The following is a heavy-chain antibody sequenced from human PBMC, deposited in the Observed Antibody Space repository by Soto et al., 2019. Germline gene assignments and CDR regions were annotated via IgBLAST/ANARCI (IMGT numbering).Heavy chain of an antibody. V-gene: IGHV1-69*01. D-gene: IGHD3-10*01. Sequence: QVQLVQSGAEVKKPGSSVKVSCKASGGTFSSYAISWVRQAPGQGLEWMGGIIPIFGTANYAQKFQGRVTITADESTSTAYMELSSLRSEDTAVYYCARVGVERLVRGVTLSYFDYWGQGTLVTVSS. CDR3: ARVGVERLVRGVTLSYFDY. CDR1: GGTFSSYA. CDR2: IIPIFGTA. J-gene: IGHJ4*02.